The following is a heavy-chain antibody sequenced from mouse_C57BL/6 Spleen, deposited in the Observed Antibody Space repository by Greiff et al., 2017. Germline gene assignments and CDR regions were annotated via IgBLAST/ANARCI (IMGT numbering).Heavy chain of an antibody. D-gene: IGHD1-1*01. Sequence: VQLQQSGAELVMPGASVKLSCKASGYTFTSYWMHWVKQRPGQGLEWIGEIDPSDSYTNYNQKFKGKSTLTVDKSSSTAYMQLSSLTSEDSAVYYCARTHYYGSSYVGFAYWGQGTLVTVSA. V-gene: IGHV1-69*01. CDR2: IDPSDSYT. J-gene: IGHJ3*01. CDR1: GYTFTSYW. CDR3: ARTHYYGSSYVGFAY.